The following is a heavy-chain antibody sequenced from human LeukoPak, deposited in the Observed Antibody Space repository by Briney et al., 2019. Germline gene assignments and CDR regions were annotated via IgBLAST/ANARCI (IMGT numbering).Heavy chain of an antibody. CDR3: ASGLGFCSGSDCTNLVKDYYYGMNV. J-gene: IGHJ6*02. CDR2: ISSSSSYI. V-gene: IGHV3-21*01. CDR1: GFTFSSYS. Sequence: GGSLRLSCAASGFTFSSYSMNWVRQAPGKGLEWVSSISSSSSYIYYADSVKGRFTISRDNAKNSLYLQMNSLRAEDTAVYYCASGLGFCSGSDCTNLVKDYYYGMNVWGQGTTVTVSS. D-gene: IGHD2-15*01.